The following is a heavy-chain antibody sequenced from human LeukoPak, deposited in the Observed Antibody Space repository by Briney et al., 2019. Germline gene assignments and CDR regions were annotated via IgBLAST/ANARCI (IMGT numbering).Heavy chain of an antibody. V-gene: IGHV3-74*01. CDR3: ARGGYYYDSSSDY. CDR1: GFTFSSYS. D-gene: IGHD3-22*01. Sequence: PGGSLRLSCAASGFTFSSYSMNWVRQAPGKGLEWVSRINSDGSSTSYADPVKGRFTISRDNAKNTLYLQMNSLRAEDTAVYYCARGGYYYDSSSDYWGQGTLVTVSS. J-gene: IGHJ4*02. CDR2: INSDGSST.